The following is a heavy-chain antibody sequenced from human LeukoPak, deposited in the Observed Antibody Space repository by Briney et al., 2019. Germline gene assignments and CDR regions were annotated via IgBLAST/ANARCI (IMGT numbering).Heavy chain of an antibody. J-gene: IGHJ4*02. CDR3: AKDPGYCSGGFCFYFDF. V-gene: IGHV3-30*18. Sequence: GGSLRLSCAASGFTFNTYAMHWVRHVPGKGLDWVAGISYDGNNEYYAASVKGRFTVSRDNSENTLYLQMNSLRPEDTSVYYCAKDPGYCSGGFCFYFDFWGQGTLVTVSS. CDR2: ISYDGNNE. CDR1: GFTFNTYA. D-gene: IGHD2-15*01.